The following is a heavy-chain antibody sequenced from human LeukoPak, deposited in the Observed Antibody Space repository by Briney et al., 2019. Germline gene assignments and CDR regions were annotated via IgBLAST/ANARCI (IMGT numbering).Heavy chain of an antibody. CDR2: IYYSGST. Sequence: SETLSRTCTVSGGSISSYYWSWIRQPPGKGLEWIGNIYYSGSTNYNPSLMSRVTISVDTSKNQLSLKLTSVTAADTAVYYCARDKDFQHWGQGTLVTVSS. J-gene: IGHJ1*01. V-gene: IGHV4-59*01. CDR1: GGSISSYY. CDR3: ARDKDFQH.